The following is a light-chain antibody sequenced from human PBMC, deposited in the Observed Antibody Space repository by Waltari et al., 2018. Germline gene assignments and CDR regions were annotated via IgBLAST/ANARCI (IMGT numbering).Light chain of an antibody. CDR2: DAS. Sequence: DIQMTQSPSSLSASVGDRVTITCRASQGIGNSLAWYQQKPGKAPKLLLYDASRFESGVPSRFSGSGSGTDYTLTISSLQPEDVATYFCQQYYSTPPITFGQGTRLEIK. CDR1: QGIGNS. V-gene: IGKV1-NL1*01. J-gene: IGKJ5*01. CDR3: QQYYSTPPIT.